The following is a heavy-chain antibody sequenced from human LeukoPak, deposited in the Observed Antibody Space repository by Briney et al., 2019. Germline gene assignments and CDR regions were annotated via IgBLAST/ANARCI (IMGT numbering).Heavy chain of an antibody. J-gene: IGHJ5*02. Sequence: GGSLRLSCAASGFTFSSYAVHWVRQAPGKGLEWVXVISDDGSNKYYADSVKGRFTVSRDNSKNTLYLHMNSLRAEDTAVYYCARERIAATGTGWFDPWGQGTLVTVSS. CDR2: ISDDGSNK. CDR3: ARERIAATGTGWFDP. CDR1: GFTFSSYA. V-gene: IGHV3-30-3*01. D-gene: IGHD6-13*01.